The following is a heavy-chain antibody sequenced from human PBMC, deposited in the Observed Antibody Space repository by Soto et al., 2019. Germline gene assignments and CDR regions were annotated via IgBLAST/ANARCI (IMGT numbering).Heavy chain of an antibody. V-gene: IGHV1-3*01. D-gene: IGHD6-13*01. CDR1: GYTFTSYA. CDR3: ARVKQQLASNYYYYGMDV. CDR2: INADNGNT. Sequence: GASVKVSCKASGYTFTSYAVHWVRQAPGQGLEWMGWINADNGNTEYFERLQGRVTMTRDTSTSTAYMELRSLRSDDTAVYYCARVKQQLASNYYYYGMDVWGQGTTVTVSS. J-gene: IGHJ6*02.